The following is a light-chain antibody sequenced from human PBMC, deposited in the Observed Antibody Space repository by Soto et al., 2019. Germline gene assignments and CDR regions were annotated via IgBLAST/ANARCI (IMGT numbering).Light chain of an antibody. CDR2: GNS. CDR1: SSNIGAGYD. Sequence: QAVVTQPPSVSGAPGQRVTISCTGSSSNIGAGYDVPWYQQLPGTAPKLLIYGNSNRPSGVPDRFSGSKSGTSASLAITGLQAEDEADYYCQSYDRSLSVVFGGGTKLTVL. CDR3: QSYDRSLSVV. J-gene: IGLJ2*01. V-gene: IGLV1-40*01.